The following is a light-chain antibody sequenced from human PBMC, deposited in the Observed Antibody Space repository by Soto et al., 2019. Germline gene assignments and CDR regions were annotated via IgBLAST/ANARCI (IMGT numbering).Light chain of an antibody. Sequence: EIVLTQSPGTLSLSPGERATLSCRASQSVSSSYLAWYQQKPGQAPRLLIYGASSRATGIPDRFSGSGSGTDFTITISRTVPEDFAVYYCQQYGSSPPVTFGQGTRLEIK. J-gene: IGKJ5*01. CDR1: QSVSSSY. V-gene: IGKV3-20*01. CDR2: GAS. CDR3: QQYGSSPPVT.